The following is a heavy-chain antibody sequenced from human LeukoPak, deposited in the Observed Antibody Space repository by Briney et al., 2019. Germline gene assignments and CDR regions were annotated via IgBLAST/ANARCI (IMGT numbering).Heavy chain of an antibody. CDR3: KRSPPSGDHGGYHFDY. D-gene: IGHD2-21*02. V-gene: IGHV3-66*01. CDR2: IYSGGST. Sequence: GGSLRLSCAVSGFTVSSNYMSWVRQAPGKGLEWVSIIYSGGSTYYADSVKGRFTISRDNSKNTLYLQMKSLRAEDTAVYYCKRSPPSGDHGGYHFDYWGQGTLVTVSS. J-gene: IGHJ4*02. CDR1: GFTVSSNY.